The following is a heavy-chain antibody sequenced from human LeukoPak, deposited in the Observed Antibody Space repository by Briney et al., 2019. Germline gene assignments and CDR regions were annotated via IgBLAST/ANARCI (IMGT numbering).Heavy chain of an antibody. CDR2: TIPIFGTA. CDR3: ARVGGYCTNGVVLCRPTAENNWFDP. CDR1: GGTFSSYA. J-gene: IGHJ5*02. D-gene: IGHD2-8*01. Sequence: SVKVSCKASGGTFSSYAISWVRQAPGQGLEWMGGTIPIFGTANYAQKFQGRVTITADEYTSTAYMELSSLRSEDTAVYYCARVGGYCTNGVVLCRPTAENNWFDPWGQGTLVTVSS. V-gene: IGHV1-69*01.